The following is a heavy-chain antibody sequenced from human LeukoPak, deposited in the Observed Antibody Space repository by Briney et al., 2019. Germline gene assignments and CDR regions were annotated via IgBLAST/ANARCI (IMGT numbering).Heavy chain of an antibody. Sequence: PSETLSLTCSLSGGSITNYYWSWIRQPPGKGPEWIAWIYSSGNTDYNPSLKRRVTISLGTSNNQFPLRLTSVTTSDTAVYHCARTGEYTGSGPSWVFDIWGQGTIVTVSS. CDR2: IYSSGNT. V-gene: IGHV4-4*09. CDR1: GGSITNYY. D-gene: IGHD3-10*01. CDR3: ARTGEYTGSGPSWVFDI. J-gene: IGHJ3*02.